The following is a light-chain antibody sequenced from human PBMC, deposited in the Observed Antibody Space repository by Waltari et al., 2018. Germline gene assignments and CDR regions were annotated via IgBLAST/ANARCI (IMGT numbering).Light chain of an antibody. V-gene: IGLV8-61*01. CDR1: SGSVSSPSY. CDR2: KGI. Sequence: QTVVTQEPSLSVSPGGTVTLTCALSSGSVSSPSYPTWYQQPPGQPPRTLVYKGISRSSGVPDRFSGSILGNTAALTITGAQADDESDYYCSMYMGSGVWVFGGGTKLTVL. CDR3: SMYMGSGVWV. J-gene: IGLJ3*02.